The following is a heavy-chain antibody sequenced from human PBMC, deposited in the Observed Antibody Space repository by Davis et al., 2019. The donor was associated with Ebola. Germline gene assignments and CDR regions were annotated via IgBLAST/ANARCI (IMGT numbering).Heavy chain of an antibody. D-gene: IGHD4-23*01. J-gene: IGHJ3*01. CDR2: IYPADSDT. CDR3: ARVAGYGGHDALDL. V-gene: IGHV5-51*01. CDR1: GYMFSAYS. Sequence: PGGSLRLSCKGSGYMFSAYSIAWVRQMPGKGLEWMGIIYPADSDTTYSPSFQGQVTLSADKSISTAYLQWSSLEASDSAMYFCARVAGYGGHDALDLWGQGTKVTVSS.